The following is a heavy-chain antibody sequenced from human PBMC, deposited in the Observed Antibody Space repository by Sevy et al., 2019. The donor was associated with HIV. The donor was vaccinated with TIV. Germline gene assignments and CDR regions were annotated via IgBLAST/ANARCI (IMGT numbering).Heavy chain of an antibody. V-gene: IGHV3-23*01. D-gene: IGHD2-15*01. Sequence: GGSLRLSCATSEVTISNYAMNWVRQAPGKGLEWVSGISGSGGSTYYADSVKGRFTISRDNSKNTLYLQMNSLRAEDTAVYYCAKEGGGYCSGGSCYWIYYYYGMDVWGQGTTVTVSS. J-gene: IGHJ6*02. CDR3: AKEGGGYCSGGSCYWIYYYYGMDV. CDR2: ISGSGGST. CDR1: EVTISNYA.